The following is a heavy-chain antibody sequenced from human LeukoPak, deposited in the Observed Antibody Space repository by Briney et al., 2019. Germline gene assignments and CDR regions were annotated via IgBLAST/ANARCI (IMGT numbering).Heavy chain of an antibody. Sequence: GGSLRLSCAASGFTFSNYVMSWVRQAPGKGLEWVSGISGSGDSTYYADSVKGRFTIPRDNSKNTLYLQMNSLRVEDTAAYYCAKVRAPSGWFNSDYWGQGTLVTVCS. V-gene: IGHV3-23*01. CDR1: GFTFSNYV. D-gene: IGHD6-19*01. J-gene: IGHJ4*02. CDR2: ISGSGDST. CDR3: AKVRAPSGWFNSDY.